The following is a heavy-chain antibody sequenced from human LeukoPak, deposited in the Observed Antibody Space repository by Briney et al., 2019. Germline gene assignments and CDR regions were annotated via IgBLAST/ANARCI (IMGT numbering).Heavy chain of an antibody. Sequence: GASVKVSCKASGYTFTSYYMHWVRQAPGQGLEWMGIINPSGGSTSYAQKFQGRVTMTRDTSTSTVYTELSSLRSEDTAVYYYARDLVGAQSRDYWGQGTLVTVSS. J-gene: IGHJ4*02. CDR2: INPSGGST. V-gene: IGHV1-46*03. CDR1: GYTFTSYY. D-gene: IGHD1-26*01. CDR3: ARDLVGAQSRDY.